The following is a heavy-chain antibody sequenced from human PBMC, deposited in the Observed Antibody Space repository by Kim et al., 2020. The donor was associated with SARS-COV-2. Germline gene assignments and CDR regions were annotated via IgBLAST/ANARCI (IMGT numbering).Heavy chain of an antibody. V-gene: IGHV3-23*01. J-gene: IGHJ4*02. CDR3: AKDRVGSGWGSYHDY. D-gene: IGHD6-25*01. Sequence: DSVRGRFIISRDNSENTLYLQMNSLRAEDTAIYYCAKDRVGSGWGSYHDYWGQGTLVTVSS.